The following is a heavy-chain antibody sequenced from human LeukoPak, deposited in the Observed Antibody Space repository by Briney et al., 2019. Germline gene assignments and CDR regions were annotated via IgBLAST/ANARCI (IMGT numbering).Heavy chain of an antibody. CDR2: INPNSGGT. Sequence: ASVKVSCKASGYTSTGYYMHWVQQAPGQGLEWMGRINPNSGGTNYAQKFQGRVTMTRDTSISTAYMELSRLRSDDTAVYYCARVYYDSSFGEDAWGQGTLVTVSS. CDR1: GYTSTGYY. V-gene: IGHV1-2*06. CDR3: ARVYYDSSFGEDA. J-gene: IGHJ5*02. D-gene: IGHD3-22*01.